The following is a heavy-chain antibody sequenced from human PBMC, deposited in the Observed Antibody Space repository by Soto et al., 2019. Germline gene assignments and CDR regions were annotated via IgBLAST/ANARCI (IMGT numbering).Heavy chain of an antibody. V-gene: IGHV4-34*01. CDR2: INRSGST. CDR3: VIREVRWDYYYYGMDV. J-gene: IGHJ6*02. CDR1: GGSFSGYY. Sequence: PSETLSLTCAVYGGSFSGYYWSWIRQPPGKGLEWIGEINRSGSTNYNPSLKSRVTISVDTSKNQFSLKLSSVTAADTAVYYCVIREVRWDYYYYGMDVWGQGTTVNVSS. D-gene: IGHD1-26*01.